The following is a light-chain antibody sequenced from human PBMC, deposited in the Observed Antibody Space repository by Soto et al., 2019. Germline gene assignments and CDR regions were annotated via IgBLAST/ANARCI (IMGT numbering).Light chain of an antibody. V-gene: IGLV1-40*01. CDR3: QSCDSSHVV. Sequence: QSVLTQPPSVSGAPGQRVTISCTGSSSNIGAGYDVHWYQQLPGTAPKLLIYGNSNRPSGVPDRFSGSKSGTSASLAITGLQAEDEADYCCQSCDSSHVVFGGGTKLTVL. CDR2: GNS. J-gene: IGLJ2*01. CDR1: SSNIGAGYD.